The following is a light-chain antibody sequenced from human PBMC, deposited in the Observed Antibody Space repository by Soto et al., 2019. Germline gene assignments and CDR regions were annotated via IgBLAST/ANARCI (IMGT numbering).Light chain of an antibody. CDR1: SSDVDDYRY. CDR2: DGN. CDR3: CSYVTTPEI. Sequence: QSVLAQPRSVSGAPGQLLTISCTGTSSDVDDYRYVSWYQQYPGKAPKLVIYDGNKRPSGVQDRFSGSNSGNTASLTISGLQAEDEADYYCCSYVTTPEIFGTGTKVTV. J-gene: IGLJ1*01. V-gene: IGLV2-11*01.